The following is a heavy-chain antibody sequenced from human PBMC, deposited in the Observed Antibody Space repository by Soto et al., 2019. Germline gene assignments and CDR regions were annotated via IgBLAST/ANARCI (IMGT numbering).Heavy chain of an antibody. D-gene: IGHD3-3*01. Sequence: GGSLRLSCAASGFTFSSYGMHWVRQAPGKGLEWVAVISYDGSNKYYADSVKGRFTISRDNSKNTLYLQMNSLRAEDLAVYYCAKDPDTYYDFWSGYFPDSNWFDPWGQGTLVTVSS. CDR3: AKDPDTYYDFWSGYFPDSNWFDP. J-gene: IGHJ5*02. CDR1: GFTFSSYG. V-gene: IGHV3-30*18. CDR2: ISYDGSNK.